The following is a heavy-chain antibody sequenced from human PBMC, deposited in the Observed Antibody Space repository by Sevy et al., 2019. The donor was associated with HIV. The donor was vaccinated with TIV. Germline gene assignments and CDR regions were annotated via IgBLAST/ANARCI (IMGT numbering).Heavy chain of an antibody. CDR1: GYTFTSYD. V-gene: IGHV1-8*01. Sequence: ASVKVSCKASGYTFTSYDINWVRQATGQGLEWMGWMNPNRGNTGYAQKFQGRVTMTRNTSISTAYMELSSLRSEDTAVYYCARLSSSKNRYYYYGMDVWGQGTTVTVSS. D-gene: IGHD6-13*01. CDR3: ARLSSSKNRYYYYGMDV. CDR2: MNPNRGNT. J-gene: IGHJ6*02.